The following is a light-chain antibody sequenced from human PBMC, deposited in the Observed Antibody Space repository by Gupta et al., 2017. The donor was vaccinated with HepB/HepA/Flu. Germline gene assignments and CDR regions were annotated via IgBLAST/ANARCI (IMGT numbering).Light chain of an antibody. Sequence: QSLLTQPPSLSGAPGQTVTISFTEVSSNLGAGYDVHWYQHLPGAAPNLLIYGNNNRPSGVPDRFSCSKSGTSASLAITGLQAEDDADYYCQSYDSTLSGWVFGGGTKLTVL. J-gene: IGLJ3*02. CDR1: SSNLGAGYD. V-gene: IGLV1-40*01. CDR2: GNN. CDR3: QSYDSTLSGWV.